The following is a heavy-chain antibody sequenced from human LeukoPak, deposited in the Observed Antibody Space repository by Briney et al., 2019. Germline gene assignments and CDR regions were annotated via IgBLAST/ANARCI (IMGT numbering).Heavy chain of an antibody. CDR3: AKRRDASGTYYLSAFDI. Sequence: SETLSLTCTVSGDSINSYYWTWIRQPPGKGLEWIGYIYYSGSTNYNPSLKSRVTISVDTSKNQFSLKLSSVTAADTAVYYCAKRRDASGTYYLSAFDIWGQGTMVTVSS. D-gene: IGHD3-10*01. CDR2: IYYSGST. J-gene: IGHJ3*02. V-gene: IGHV4-59*08. CDR1: GDSINSYY.